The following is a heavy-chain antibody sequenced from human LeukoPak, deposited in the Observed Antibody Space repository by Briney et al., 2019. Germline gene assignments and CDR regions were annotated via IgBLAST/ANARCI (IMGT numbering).Heavy chain of an antibody. D-gene: IGHD3-16*01. CDR3: AKLGGQELHNYYVAV. Sequence: GSLRLSCAASGFTFSSYAMSWVRQAPGKGLEWVSGIIDSGESTYYANFAKGRFTISRDNPNNTLYLQMNSLRAEDTAVYYCAKLGGQELHNYYVAVCGKGTTVAVSS. V-gene: IGHV3-23*01. J-gene: IGHJ6*03. CDR2: IIDSGEST. CDR1: GFTFSSYA.